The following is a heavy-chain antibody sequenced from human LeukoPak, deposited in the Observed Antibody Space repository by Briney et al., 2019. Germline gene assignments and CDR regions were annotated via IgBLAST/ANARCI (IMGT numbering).Heavy chain of an antibody. D-gene: IGHD3-22*01. V-gene: IGHV3-33*01. CDR3: ARDRYYYDSSGWFYFDY. CDR2: IWYDGSNK. CDR1: GFTFSSYG. J-gene: IGHJ4*02. Sequence: GGSLRLSCAASGFTFSSYGMHWVRQAPGKGLEWVAVIWYDGSNKYYADSVKGRFTISRDNSKNTLYLQMNSLRAVDTAVYYCARDRYYYDSSGWFYFDYWGQGTLVTVSS.